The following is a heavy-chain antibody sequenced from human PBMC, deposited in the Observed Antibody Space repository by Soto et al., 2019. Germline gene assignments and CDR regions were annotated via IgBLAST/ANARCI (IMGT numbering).Heavy chain of an antibody. V-gene: IGHV4-39*01. CDR2: IFYLGSS. CDR3: ERNSLALLKNNCFAP. CDR1: GDTIISGDFC. D-gene: IGHD3-3*02. J-gene: IGHJ5*02. Sequence: ETMSRPCTVSGDTIISGDFCWGWVRQPHGKGQEWIGRIFYLGSSYYHPSLKSRVTMSVDTSKNQFSLRLRAVTAADTVFYFCERNSLALLKNNCFAPWG.